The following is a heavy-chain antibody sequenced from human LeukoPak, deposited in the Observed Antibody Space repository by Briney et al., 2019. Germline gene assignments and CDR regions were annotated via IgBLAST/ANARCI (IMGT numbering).Heavy chain of an antibody. J-gene: IGHJ4*02. V-gene: IGHV1-2*06. D-gene: IGHD1-1*01. CDR3: ARTAPYAGSWNAKADSYYFDY. CDR2: INPNSGGT. Sequence: ASVKVSCKASEYTFTGYYMHWVRQAPGQGLEWMGRINPNSGGTNYAQKFQDRVTMARDTSISTAYMELNSLRSEDTAVYYCARTAPYAGSWNAKADSYYFDYWGQGSLVTVSS. CDR1: EYTFTGYY.